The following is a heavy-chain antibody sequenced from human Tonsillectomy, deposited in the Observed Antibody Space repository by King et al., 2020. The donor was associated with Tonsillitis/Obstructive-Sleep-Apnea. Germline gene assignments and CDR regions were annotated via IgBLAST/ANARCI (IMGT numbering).Heavy chain of an antibody. D-gene: IGHD2-8*01. V-gene: IGHV3-48*03. CDR2: ISSSGSTI. CDR3: ARGNVYASLYY. CDR1: GFTFSSYE. Sequence: QLVQSGGGLVQPGGSLRLSCAASGFTFSSYEVNWVRQAPGKGLEWVSYISSSGSTIYYADSVKGRFTISRDNAKNSLYLQMNSLRAEDTAVYYCARGNVYASLYYWGQGTLITVSS. J-gene: IGHJ4*02.